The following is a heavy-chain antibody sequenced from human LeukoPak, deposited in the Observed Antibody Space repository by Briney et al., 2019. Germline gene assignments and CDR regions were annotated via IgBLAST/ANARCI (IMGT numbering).Heavy chain of an antibody. D-gene: IGHD6-13*01. CDR2: IYYSGST. CDR3: ARLIGYSSSWQFYYYYGMDV. J-gene: IGHJ6*02. V-gene: IGHV4-61*05. Sequence: SETLSLTCTVSGASISTSSYYWGWIRQTPGKGLEWIGYIYYSGSTNYNPSLKSRVTISVDTSKNQFSLKLSSVTAADTAVYYCARLIGYSSSWQFYYYYGMDVWGQGTTVTVSS. CDR1: GASISTSSYY.